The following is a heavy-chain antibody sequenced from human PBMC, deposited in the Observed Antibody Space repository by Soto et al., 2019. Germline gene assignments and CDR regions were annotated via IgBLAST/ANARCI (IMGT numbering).Heavy chain of an antibody. Sequence: LETLSLTCAVSGWSFSGYSWIWILKPPGKGLECIGESNHSESTNYNPSLKSRVTISVDTSKNQFSLKLSSVTAADTAVYYCARGRIAARRGGLHYWGQGTMVTVSS. J-gene: IGHJ4*02. D-gene: IGHD6-6*01. CDR2: SNHSEST. V-gene: IGHV4-34*01. CDR3: ARGRIAARRGGLHY. CDR1: GWSFSGYS.